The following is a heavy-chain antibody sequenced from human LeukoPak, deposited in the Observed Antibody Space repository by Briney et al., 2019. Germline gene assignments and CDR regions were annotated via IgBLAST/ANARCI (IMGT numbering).Heavy chain of an antibody. J-gene: IGHJ4*02. CDR1: GYSFTSYW. D-gene: IGHD2-15*01. CDR3: ARLDVVVVAASPYYFDY. Sequence: RGESLQISCKGSGYSFTSYWIGWVRQMPGKGLEWMGIIYPGDSDTRYSPSFQGQVTISADKSISTAYLQWSSLKASDTAMYYCARLDVVVVAASPYYFDYWGQGTLVTASS. CDR2: IYPGDSDT. V-gene: IGHV5-51*01.